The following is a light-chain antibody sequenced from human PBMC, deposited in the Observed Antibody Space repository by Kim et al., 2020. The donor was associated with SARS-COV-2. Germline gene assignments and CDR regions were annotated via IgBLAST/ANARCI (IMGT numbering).Light chain of an antibody. CDR2: GKN. V-gene: IGLV3-19*01. CDR1: SLRSYY. Sequence: SSELTQDPAVSGALGQTVRITCQGDSLRSYYASWYQQKPGQAPVLVIYGKNNRPSGIPDRFSGSSSGNTASLTITGAQAGDAADYYCNSRDSSGNLHYVFGTGTKVTVL. CDR3: NSRDSSGNLHYV. J-gene: IGLJ1*01.